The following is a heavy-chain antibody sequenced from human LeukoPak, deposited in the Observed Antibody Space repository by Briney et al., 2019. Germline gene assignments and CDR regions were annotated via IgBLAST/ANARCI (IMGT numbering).Heavy chain of an antibody. CDR2: ISYDGGKK. Sequence: GGSLRLSCAASGFTFSSHDMHWVRQAPGKGLEWVAIISYDGGKKDYADSVKGRFTISRDNSRNTLYLQMNSLRAEDTAVYYCAKDRSKEYYGDEFDFWGQGTLVTVSS. D-gene: IGHD4-17*01. CDR3: AKDRSKEYYGDEFDF. V-gene: IGHV3-30*18. J-gene: IGHJ4*02. CDR1: GFTFSSHD.